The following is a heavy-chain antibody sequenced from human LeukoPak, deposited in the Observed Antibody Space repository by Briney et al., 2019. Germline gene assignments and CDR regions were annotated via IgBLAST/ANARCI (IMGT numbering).Heavy chain of an antibody. J-gene: IGHJ5*02. D-gene: IGHD5-18*01. CDR2: ISAYNGNT. V-gene: IGHV1-18*01. CDR1: GYTFTSYG. Sequence: ASVKVSCKASGYTFTSYGISWVRQAPGQGLEWMGWISAYNGNTNYAQKLQGRVTMTTDTSTSTAYMELRSLRSDDTAVYYCARDLNRLRGYSYGPKNWFDPWGQGTLVTVSS. CDR3: ARDLNRLRGYSYGPKNWFDP.